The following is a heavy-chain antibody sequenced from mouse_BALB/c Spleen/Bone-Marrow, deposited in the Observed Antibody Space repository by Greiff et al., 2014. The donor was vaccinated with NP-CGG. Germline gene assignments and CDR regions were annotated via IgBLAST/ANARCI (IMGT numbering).Heavy chain of an antibody. V-gene: IGHV14-3*02. D-gene: IGHD2-14*01. Sequence: EVQLQQSGAELVKPGASVKLSCTASGFNIKDTYMHWVRQRPEQGLEWIGRVDPANGNTKYDPKFQGKATITADTSSNTAYLQLSSLTSEDTAAYYCARYRLGTYFDYWGQGTTLTVSS. J-gene: IGHJ2*01. CDR1: GFNIKDTY. CDR2: VDPANGNT. CDR3: ARYRLGTYFDY.